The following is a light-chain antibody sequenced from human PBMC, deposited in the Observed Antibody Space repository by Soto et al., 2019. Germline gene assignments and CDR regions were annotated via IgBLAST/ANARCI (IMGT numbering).Light chain of an antibody. J-gene: IGLJ2*01. CDR2: QVS. V-gene: IGLV2-18*02. CDR3: WSYAGNTIFV. Sequence: QSVLTQPPSVSGSPGQSVTISCTGTSIDVGNFDLVSWYQQPPGTAPKLLIYQVSNRPSGVPDRFSGSQSGNTASLTISGLQAEDEAYYYCWSYAGNTIFVFGGGTKVTVL. CDR1: SIDVGNFDL.